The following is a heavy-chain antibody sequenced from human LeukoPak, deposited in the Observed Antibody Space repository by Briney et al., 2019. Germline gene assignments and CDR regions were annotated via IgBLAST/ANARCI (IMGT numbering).Heavy chain of an antibody. Sequence: SETLSLTCTVSGGSISSHYWSWVRHPPGKGLEWIAYIYYTGTGNYNPSLKSRVTISVDTSKNQISLRLSSVTAADTAVYYCARQGIDAFDIWGQGTLVTVSS. CDR3: ARQGIDAFDI. CDR1: GGSISSHY. J-gene: IGHJ3*02. V-gene: IGHV4-59*08. CDR2: IYYTGTG.